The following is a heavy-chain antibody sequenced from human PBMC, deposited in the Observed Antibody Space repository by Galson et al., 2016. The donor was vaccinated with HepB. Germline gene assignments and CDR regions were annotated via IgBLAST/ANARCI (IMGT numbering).Heavy chain of an antibody. CDR1: GFTFSRHG. J-gene: IGHJ4*02. V-gene: IGHV3-30*03. Sequence: SLRLSCAASGFTFSRHGMHWVRQAPGKGLEWVAVISYDGSIKYYVDSVKGRFTISRDNSKNTLFLQMNTLRAEDTAVYYCARGVYGDHGWFDYWGQGTLVTVSS. CDR3: ARGVYGDHGWFDY. CDR2: ISYDGSIK. D-gene: IGHD4-17*01.